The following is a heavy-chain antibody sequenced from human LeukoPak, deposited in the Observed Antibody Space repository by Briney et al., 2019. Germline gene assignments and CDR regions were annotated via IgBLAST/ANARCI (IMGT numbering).Heavy chain of an antibody. CDR3: AELGITMIGGV. CDR1: VFTFDDYT. Sequence: GGSLRLSCAASVFTFDDYTMHWVRQAPGKGLEWVSLISWDGGSTYYADSVKGRFTISRDNAKNSLYLQMNSLRAEDTAVYYCAELGITMIGGVWGKGTTVTISS. CDR2: ISWDGGST. D-gene: IGHD3-10*02. V-gene: IGHV3-43*01. J-gene: IGHJ6*04.